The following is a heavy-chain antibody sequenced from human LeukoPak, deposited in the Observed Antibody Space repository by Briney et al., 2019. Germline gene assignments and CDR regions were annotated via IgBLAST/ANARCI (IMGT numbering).Heavy chain of an antibody. Sequence: GASVKVTCKASGGTFSSYAITWVRQAPGQGLELMGRGIPIFSIATYAQKFQDRVTITADKSTSAAYMELSSLRSEDTAVYFFSQADDGIRYFDWLLLDWGQGTLVTVSS. D-gene: IGHD3-9*01. CDR1: GGTFSSYA. CDR2: GIPIFSIA. J-gene: IGHJ4*02. V-gene: IGHV1-69*04. CDR3: SQADDGIRYFDWLLLD.